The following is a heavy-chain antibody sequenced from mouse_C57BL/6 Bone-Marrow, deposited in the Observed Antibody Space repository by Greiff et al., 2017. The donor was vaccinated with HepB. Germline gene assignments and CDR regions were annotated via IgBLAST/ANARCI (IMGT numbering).Heavy chain of an antibody. D-gene: IGHD1-1*01. V-gene: IGHV3-6*01. CDR1: GYSITSGYY. J-gene: IGHJ4*01. CDR3: ATVPDYYAMDY. CDR2: ISYDGSN. Sequence: EVKLVESGPGLVKPSQSLSLTCSVTGYSITSGYYWNWIRQFPGNKLEWMGYISYDGSNNYNPSLKNRISITRDTSKNQFFLKLNSVTTEDTATYYCATVPDYYAMDYWGQGTSVTVSS.